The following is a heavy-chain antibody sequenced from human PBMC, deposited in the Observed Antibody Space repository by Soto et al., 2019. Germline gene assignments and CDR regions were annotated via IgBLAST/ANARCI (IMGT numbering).Heavy chain of an antibody. D-gene: IGHD3-9*01. CDR2: IRSKANSYAA. CDR3: NSHSPDDIIRT. Sequence: EVQLVESGGGLVQPGGSLTLSCAASGLTFSGSAMHWVRQASGKVLELVGRIRSKANSYAAVYAASVKGRFTISRDDAQNTAYLQMNSLKTEDPAVYYCNSHSPDDIIRTWGQGTLVTVSS. V-gene: IGHV3-73*02. J-gene: IGHJ5*02. CDR1: GLTFSGSA.